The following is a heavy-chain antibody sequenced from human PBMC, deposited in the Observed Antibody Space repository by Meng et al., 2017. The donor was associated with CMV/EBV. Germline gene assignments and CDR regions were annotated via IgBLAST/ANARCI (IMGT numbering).Heavy chain of an antibody. CDR3: ARDPYDFWSGYYHYGVDV. Sequence: GGSLRLSCAASGFTFSSYEMNWVRQAPGKGLEWVSYISSSGSTIYYADSVKGRFTISRDNAKNSLYLQMNSLRAEDTAVYYCARDPYDFWSGYYHYGVDVWGQGTTVTVSS. CDR1: GFTFSSYE. J-gene: IGHJ6*02. CDR2: ISSSGSTI. V-gene: IGHV3-48*03. D-gene: IGHD3-3*01.